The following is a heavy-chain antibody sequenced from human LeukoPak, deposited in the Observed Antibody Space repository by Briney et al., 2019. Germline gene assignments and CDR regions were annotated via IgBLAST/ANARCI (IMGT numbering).Heavy chain of an antibody. CDR1: GYTFTSYD. Sequence: ASVKVSCKASGYTFTSYDINWVRQATGQGLEWMGWMNPNSGNTGYAQKFQGRVTMTRNTSISTAYMELSSLRSEDTAVYYCARGPKYSSSWYNGYYYYMDVWGKGTTVTVSS. V-gene: IGHV1-8*01. J-gene: IGHJ6*03. CDR2: MNPNSGNT. CDR3: ARGPKYSSSWYNGYYYYMDV. D-gene: IGHD6-13*01.